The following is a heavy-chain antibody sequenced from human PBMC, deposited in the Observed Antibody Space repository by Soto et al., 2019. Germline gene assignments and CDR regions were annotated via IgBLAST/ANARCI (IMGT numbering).Heavy chain of an antibody. V-gene: IGHV3-15*07. CDR1: GVTFTYAW. CDR2: IKSKTAGETT. J-gene: IGHJ4*02. CDR3: TSGDGLSVWDGH. D-gene: IGHD3-16*01. Sequence: EVQLVESGGGLVKPGGSLRLSCAASGVTFTYAWMNWVRQAAGKGLEWVARIKSKTAGETTDYAAPVKGRFTISRDDSQAETTLYLQMSILKADDTAVYYCTSGDGLSVWDGHWGQGTRVTVSA.